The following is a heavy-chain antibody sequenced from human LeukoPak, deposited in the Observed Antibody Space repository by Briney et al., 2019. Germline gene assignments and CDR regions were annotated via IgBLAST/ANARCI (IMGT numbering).Heavy chain of an antibody. CDR2: IYHSGST. CDR1: GGSISSGGYY. J-gene: IGHJ3*02. V-gene: IGHV4-30-2*01. Sequence: SQTLSPTCTVSGGSISSGGYYWSWIRQPPGKGLEWIGYIYHSGSTYYNPSLKSRVTISVDRSKNQFSLKLSSVTAADTAVYYCARVGGYSYGYPRPFDAFDIWGQGTMVTVSS. CDR3: ARVGGYSYGYPRPFDAFDI. D-gene: IGHD5-18*01.